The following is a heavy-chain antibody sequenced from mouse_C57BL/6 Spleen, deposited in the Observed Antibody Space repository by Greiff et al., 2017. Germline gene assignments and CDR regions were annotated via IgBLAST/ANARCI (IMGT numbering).Heavy chain of an antibody. Sequence: QVQLQQSGAELVRPGASVTLSCKASGYTFTDYEMHWVKQTPVPGLEWLGAIDPETGGTAYNQKFKGKAKLTADKSSSTAYMELRSLTSGDAAVYYCARGHYGNYSDWGQGTTLTVSS. CDR2: IDPETGGT. CDR1: GYTFTDYE. J-gene: IGHJ2*01. D-gene: IGHD2-1*01. V-gene: IGHV1-15*01. CDR3: ARGHYGNYSD.